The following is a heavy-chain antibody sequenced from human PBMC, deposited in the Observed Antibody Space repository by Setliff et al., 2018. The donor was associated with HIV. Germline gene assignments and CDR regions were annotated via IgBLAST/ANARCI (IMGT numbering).Heavy chain of an antibody. V-gene: IGHV4-38-2*01. J-gene: IGHJ4*02. D-gene: IGHD3-22*01. CDR3: ASRWGSYYDTNGHPFDY. CDR2: MYHSGST. Sequence: SETLSLTCSVSGHSIRSGHYWGWIRQPPGKGLEWIGTMYHSGSTYYNPSLQGRVTMFFDTSEDHFSLRLSSVTAADTAVYYCASRWGSYYDTNGHPFDYWGQGTLVTVSS. CDR1: GHSIRSGHY.